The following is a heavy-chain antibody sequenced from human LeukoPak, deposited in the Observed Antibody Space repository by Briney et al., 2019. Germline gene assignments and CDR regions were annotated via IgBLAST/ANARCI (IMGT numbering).Heavy chain of an antibody. CDR3: ARNYGSGSYAWEYYYYYYMDV. J-gene: IGHJ6*03. CDR1: GGSFSGYY. Sequence: SETLSLTCAVYGGSFSGYYWSWIRQPPGKGLEWIGEINHSGSTNYNPSLKSRVTISVDTFKNQFSLKLSSVTAADTAVYYCARNYGSGSYAWEYYYYYYMDVWGKGTTVTVSS. V-gene: IGHV4-34*01. D-gene: IGHD3-10*01. CDR2: INHSGST.